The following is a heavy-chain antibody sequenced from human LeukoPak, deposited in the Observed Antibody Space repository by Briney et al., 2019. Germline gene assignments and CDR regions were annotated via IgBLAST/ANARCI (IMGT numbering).Heavy chain of an antibody. CDR2: IGGSGSHT. CDR1: GFTFNIYG. J-gene: IGHJ4*02. D-gene: IGHD3-22*01. Sequence: GGSLRLSCAASGFTFNIYGMNWVRQAPGKGLEWVSGIGGSGSHTYYADSVKGRFTVSRDNSKNTLYLQMNSLRAEDTAVYYCARDTATMIVVVTPDYWGQGTLVTVSS. CDR3: ARDTATMIVVVTPDY. V-gene: IGHV3-23*01.